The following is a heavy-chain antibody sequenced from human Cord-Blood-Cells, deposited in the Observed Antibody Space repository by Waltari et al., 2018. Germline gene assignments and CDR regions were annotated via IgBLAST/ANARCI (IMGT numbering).Heavy chain of an antibody. Sequence: EVQLVQSGAEVKKPGESLKISCKGSGYSFTSYWIGWVRQMPGKGLGWMGSISPGDSVTRYSPSFQGQVTISADKSISTAYLQWSSLKASDTAMYYCARQPFPGRDYGDYWFDPWGQGTLVTVSS. V-gene: IGHV5-51*01. J-gene: IGHJ5*02. CDR3: ARQPFPGRDYGDYWFDP. CDR2: ISPGDSVT. CDR1: GYSFTSYW. D-gene: IGHD4-17*01.